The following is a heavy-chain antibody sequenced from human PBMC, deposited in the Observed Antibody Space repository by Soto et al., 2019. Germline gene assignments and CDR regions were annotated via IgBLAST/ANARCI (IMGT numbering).Heavy chain of an antibody. CDR1: GRSISNYY. D-gene: IGHD6-13*01. CDR2: ISYTGRP. V-gene: IGHV4-59*01. Sequence: QVQLQESGPGLVKPSETLSLTCTVSGRSISNYYWSWIRQPPGKGLESIGYISYTGRPNYNPSLERPVSVSVDPSKNQFSLKLSSVTAADTAIYYCARGGTYSRFFIRDRFDPWGQGTLVTVSS. J-gene: IGHJ5*02. CDR3: ARGGTYSRFFIRDRFDP.